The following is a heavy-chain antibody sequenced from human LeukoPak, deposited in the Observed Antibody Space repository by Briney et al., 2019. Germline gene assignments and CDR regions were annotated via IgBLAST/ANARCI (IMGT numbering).Heavy chain of an antibody. J-gene: IGHJ4*02. V-gene: IGHV4-34*01. D-gene: IGHD3-22*01. Sequence: SETLSLTCAVYGGSFSGYYWSWIRQPPGKGLEWIGEINHSGSTNYNPSLKSRVTISVDTSKNQFSLKLSSVTAADPAVYYCARRRTYYYDSSGYYVTFFDYWGQGTLVTVSS. CDR3: ARRRTYYYDSSGYYVTFFDY. CDR2: INHSGST. CDR1: GGSFSGYY.